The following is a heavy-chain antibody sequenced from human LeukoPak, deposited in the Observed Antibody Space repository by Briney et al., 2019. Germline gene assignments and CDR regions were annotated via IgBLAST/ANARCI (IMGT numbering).Heavy chain of an antibody. Sequence: ASVKVSCKAPGYTFTGYYMHWVRQAPGQGLEWMGRINPNSGGTNYAQKFQGRVTMTRDTSISTAYMELSRLRSDDTAVYYCARAPYYYDSSGLSYWGQGTLVTVSS. J-gene: IGHJ4*02. CDR3: ARAPYYYDSSGLSY. D-gene: IGHD3-22*01. V-gene: IGHV1-2*06. CDR1: GYTFTGYY. CDR2: INPNSGGT.